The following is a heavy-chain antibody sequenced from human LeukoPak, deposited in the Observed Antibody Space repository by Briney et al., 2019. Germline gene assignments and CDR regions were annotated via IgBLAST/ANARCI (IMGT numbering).Heavy chain of an antibody. CDR3: ARATLAVAIYDY. J-gene: IGHJ4*02. V-gene: IGHV4-59*11. Sequence: SETLSLTCTVSGGSISSHYWTWIRQPPGKGLEWIGYIYYSGRTTYNPSLDSRVTISVDTSKNQFSLKLTSVTAADTAVYYCARATLAVAIYDYWSQGTLVTVSS. CDR1: GGSISSHY. CDR2: IYYSGRT. D-gene: IGHD6-19*01.